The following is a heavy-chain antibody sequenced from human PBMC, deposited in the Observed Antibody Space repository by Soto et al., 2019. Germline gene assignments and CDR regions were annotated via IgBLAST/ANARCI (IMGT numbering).Heavy chain of an antibody. V-gene: IGHV3-23*01. Sequence: EVQLLESGGGLVQPGGSLRLSCAASGFTFSSYAMSWVRQAPGKGLEWVSAISGSGGSTYYADSVKGRFTISRDNSKNTLYLQMNSLRAEDTAVYYCAKDGNRGYRYYYYGMDVWGQGTTVTVSS. J-gene: IGHJ6*02. D-gene: IGHD5-18*01. CDR2: ISGSGGST. CDR3: AKDGNRGYRYYYYGMDV. CDR1: GFTFSSYA.